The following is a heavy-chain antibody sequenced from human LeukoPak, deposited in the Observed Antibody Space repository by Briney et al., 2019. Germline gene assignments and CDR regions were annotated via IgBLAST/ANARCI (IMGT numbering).Heavy chain of an antibody. CDR2: ISGSGATT. CDR1: GFSFSSYA. V-gene: IGHV3-23*01. J-gene: IGHJ3*02. D-gene: IGHD6-19*01. Sequence: GGSLRLSCAASGFSFSSYAMSWVRQAPGKGLEWVSFISGSGATTYYLDSVKGPFTISRDNSQNTVYLQMNTLTDEDTAVYYCVKNLRLVISVAGTPRDAFDIWGQGTVVTVSS. CDR3: VKNLRLVISVAGTPRDAFDI.